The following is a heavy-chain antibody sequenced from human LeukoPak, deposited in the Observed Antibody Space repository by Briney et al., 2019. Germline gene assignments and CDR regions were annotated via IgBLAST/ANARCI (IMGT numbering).Heavy chain of an antibody. Sequence: SETLSLTCTVSGGSISSGGYYWSWIRQHPGKGLEWIGYICHSGSTYYNPSLKSRVTISVDTSRNQFSLKLSSVTAADTAVYYCARFRSGSTYWGQGTLVTVSS. J-gene: IGHJ4*02. CDR1: GGSISSGGYY. CDR2: ICHSGST. V-gene: IGHV4-31*02. CDR3: ARFRSGSTY. D-gene: IGHD1-26*01.